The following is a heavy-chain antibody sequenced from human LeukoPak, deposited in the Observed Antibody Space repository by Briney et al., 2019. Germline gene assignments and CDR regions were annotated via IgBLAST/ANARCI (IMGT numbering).Heavy chain of an antibody. V-gene: IGHV1-2*02. CDR3: VRDRTKYCSSTSCPLDY. D-gene: IGHD2-2*01. CDR1: GYSFTGYY. CDR2: INPYSGGT. Sequence: ASVKVSCKASGYSFTGYYMHWVRQAPGQGLEWMGWINPYSGGTNYAQKFQGRVTMTRDTSISTAYMELSRLRSGDTAVYYCVRDRTKYCSSTSCPLDYWGQGTLVTVSS. J-gene: IGHJ4*02.